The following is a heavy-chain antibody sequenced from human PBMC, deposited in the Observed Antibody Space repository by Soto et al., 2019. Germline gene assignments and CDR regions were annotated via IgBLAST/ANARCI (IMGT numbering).Heavy chain of an antibody. J-gene: IGHJ4*02. Sequence: EVHLVESGGGLAQPGRSLRLSCVASGFSLDHYAMHWVRQAPGKGLEWVSGISWDSGVIDYADSVRGRFTISRDHAKNSLYLQMTSLRAEDTALYYCVKDNVGVYCSGGSCYFDYWGQGSLVTVSS. CDR3: VKDNVGVYCSGGSCYFDY. CDR2: ISWDSGVI. CDR1: GFSLDHYA. D-gene: IGHD2-15*01. V-gene: IGHV3-9*01.